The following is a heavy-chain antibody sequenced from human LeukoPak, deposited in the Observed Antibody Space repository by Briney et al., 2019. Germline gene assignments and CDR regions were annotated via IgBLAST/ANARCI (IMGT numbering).Heavy chain of an antibody. J-gene: IGHJ5*02. D-gene: IGHD6-13*01. V-gene: IGHV4-34*01. Sequence: SETLSLTCAVYGESFSGYYWSWIRQPPGKGLEWIGEINHSGSTNYNPSLKSRVTISVDTSKNQFSLKLSSVTAADTAVYYCSREAGIATAIVWFDPWGQGTLVTVSS. CDR3: SREAGIATAIVWFDP. CDR2: INHSGST. CDR1: GESFSGYY.